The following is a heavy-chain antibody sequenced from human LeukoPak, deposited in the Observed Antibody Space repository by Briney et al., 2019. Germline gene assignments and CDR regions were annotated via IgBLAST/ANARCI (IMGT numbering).Heavy chain of an antibody. CDR1: GGTFSSYA. V-gene: IGHV1-69*05. Sequence: SVKVSCKASGGTFSSYAISWVRQAPGQGLEWMGGIIPIFGTANYAQKFQGRVTITTDESTSTAYMELSSLRSEDTAVYYCARVNLDENSSGWYIYYYYYMDVWGKGTTVTVSS. CDR2: IIPIFGTA. CDR3: ARVNLDENSSGWYIYYYYYMDV. J-gene: IGHJ6*03. D-gene: IGHD6-19*01.